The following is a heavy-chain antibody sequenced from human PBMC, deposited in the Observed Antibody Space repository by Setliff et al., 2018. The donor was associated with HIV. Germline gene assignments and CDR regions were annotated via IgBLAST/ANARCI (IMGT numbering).Heavy chain of an antibody. CDR2: IYYSGST. CDR3: AGFSYNFWVYRFDH. D-gene: IGHD3-3*01. Sequence: SETLSLTCTVSGGSISSGGYYWGWIRHPPGKGLEWIGYIYYSGSTYYNPSLKNRVSMSIDTSTQQFFLNVTSVTAADTAVYYCAGFSYNFWVYRFDHWGQGALVTVSS. J-gene: IGHJ4*02. V-gene: IGHV4-31*03. CDR1: GGSISSGGYY.